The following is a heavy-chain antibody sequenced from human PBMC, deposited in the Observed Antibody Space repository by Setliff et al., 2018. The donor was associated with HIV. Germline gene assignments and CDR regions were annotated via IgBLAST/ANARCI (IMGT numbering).Heavy chain of an antibody. CDR3: ARDERYSGYGGVGFDI. D-gene: IGHD5-12*01. Sequence: PSETLSLTCSVSGYPMSSGYYWGWIRQPPGKGLEWIGSIYHTESDYYNPSLQSRVTISMDTSKDQFSLKLSSVTAADMAVYYCARDERYSGYGGVGFDIWGQGTMVTVSS. CDR2: IYHTESD. V-gene: IGHV4-38-2*02. CDR1: GYPMSSGYY. J-gene: IGHJ3*02.